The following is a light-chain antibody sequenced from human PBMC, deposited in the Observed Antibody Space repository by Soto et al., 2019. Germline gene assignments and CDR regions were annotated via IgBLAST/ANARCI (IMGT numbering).Light chain of an antibody. Sequence: DIQLTQSPSSLSASVGDRVTITCRASQSVGWHLNWYQQKPGKAPKLLIYAASSFQSGVPSRFSGSGSGTDFTLTISSLQSEDFATYYCQQSYRSPVTFGGGTKVDI. J-gene: IGKJ4*01. CDR2: AAS. CDR1: QSVGWH. CDR3: QQSYRSPVT. V-gene: IGKV1-39*01.